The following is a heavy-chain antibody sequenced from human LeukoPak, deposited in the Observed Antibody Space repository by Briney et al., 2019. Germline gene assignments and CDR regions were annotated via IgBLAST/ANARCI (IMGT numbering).Heavy chain of an antibody. CDR1: GFIFSNYA. V-gene: IGHV3-30-3*01. Sequence: TGGSLRLSCAASGFIFSNYALHWVRQAPGKGLEWVAVRSYDGSNKYYADSVKGRFTISRDNSKDTLYLQMTSLRDEDTAVYYCAKVGDVGFSSWYYYSMDVWGQGTTVTVSS. CDR2: RSYDGSNK. D-gene: IGHD3-16*01. CDR3: AKVGDVGFSSWYYYSMDV. J-gene: IGHJ6*02.